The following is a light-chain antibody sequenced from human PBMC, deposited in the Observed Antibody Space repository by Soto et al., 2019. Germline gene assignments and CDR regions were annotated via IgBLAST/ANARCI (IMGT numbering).Light chain of an antibody. CDR2: DVS. CDR1: ETIRNL. V-gene: IGKV3-11*01. CDR3: QQRSDWPWT. J-gene: IGKJ1*01. Sequence: EIVLTQSPATLSLSPGERATLSCRASETIRNLLAWYQQKPGQAPRLLVYDVSNRAAGIPTRFSGGGSGTDFTLTISNVEPEDFAVYYCQQRSDWPWTFGQGTKVDIK.